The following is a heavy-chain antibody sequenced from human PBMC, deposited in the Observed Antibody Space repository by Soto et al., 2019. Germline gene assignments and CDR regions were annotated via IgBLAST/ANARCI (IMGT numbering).Heavy chain of an antibody. J-gene: IGHJ4*02. Sequence: KNIWASVKVSCKASGYTFTSYGISWVRQAPGQGIEWMGWLSAYNGNTNYAQKLQSRVTITTDTSTSTAYMELRSLRSDDTAVYYCAKREDNWNYFPYWGQGTLVTVSS. V-gene: IGHV1-18*01. CDR2: LSAYNGNT. CDR1: GYTFTSYG. D-gene: IGHD1-20*01. CDR3: AKREDNWNYFPY.